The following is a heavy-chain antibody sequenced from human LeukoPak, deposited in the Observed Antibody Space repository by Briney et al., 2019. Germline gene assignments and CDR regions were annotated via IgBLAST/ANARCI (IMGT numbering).Heavy chain of an antibody. CDR1: GGSISSYY. V-gene: IGHV4-4*07. CDR2: IYTSGST. D-gene: IGHD2-2*01. Sequence: SETLSLTCTVSGGSISSYYWSWLRQPAGKGLEWIGRIYTSGSTNYNPSLKSRVTMSVDTSKNQFSLKLSSVTAADTAVYYCASLTIFSVVPAAGPMDVWGQGTTVTVSS. CDR3: ASLTIFSVVPAAGPMDV. J-gene: IGHJ6*02.